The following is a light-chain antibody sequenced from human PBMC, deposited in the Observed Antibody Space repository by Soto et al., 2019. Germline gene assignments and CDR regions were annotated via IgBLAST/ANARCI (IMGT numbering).Light chain of an antibody. Sequence: EIVLTQSPGTLSLSPGERATLSCRASQSVSSSYLAWYQQKPGQAPSLLIYGASSRPTGIPDRFSGSGSGTDFTLTISRLEPEDFAVYYCQQYNNWPPWTFGQGTKVDIK. J-gene: IGKJ1*01. CDR1: QSVSSSY. CDR2: GAS. V-gene: IGKV3-20*01. CDR3: QQYNNWPPWT.